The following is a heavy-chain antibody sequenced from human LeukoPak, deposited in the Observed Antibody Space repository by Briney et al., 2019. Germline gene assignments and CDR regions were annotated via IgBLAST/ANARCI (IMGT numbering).Heavy chain of an antibody. Sequence: SETLSLTCTVSGGSISSYYWSWIRQPPGKGLEWIGYIYYSGSTNYNPSLKSRVTISVDTSKNQFSLKLSSVTAADTAVYYCAGLNRGIDYWGQGTLVTVSS. CDR3: AGLNRGIDY. CDR1: GGSISSYY. CDR2: IYYSGST. D-gene: IGHD3-10*01. V-gene: IGHV4-59*01. J-gene: IGHJ4*02.